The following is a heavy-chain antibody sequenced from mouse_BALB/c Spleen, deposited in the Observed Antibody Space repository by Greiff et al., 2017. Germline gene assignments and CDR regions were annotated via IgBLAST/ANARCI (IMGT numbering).Heavy chain of an antibody. CDR3: ASMITTGAWFAY. D-gene: IGHD2-4*01. V-gene: IGHV2-9*02. Sequence: VMLVESGPGLVAPSQSLSITCTVSGFSLTSYGVHWVRQPPGKGLEWLGVIWAGGSTNYNSALMSRLSISKDNSKSQVFLKMNSLQTDDTAMYYCASMITTGAWFAYWGQGTLVTVSA. CDR2: IWAGGST. J-gene: IGHJ3*01. CDR1: GFSLTSYG.